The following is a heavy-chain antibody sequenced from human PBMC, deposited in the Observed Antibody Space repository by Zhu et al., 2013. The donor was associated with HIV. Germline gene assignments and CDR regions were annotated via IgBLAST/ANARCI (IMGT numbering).Heavy chain of an antibody. Sequence: QDQLVQSGAEMKKPGASVKVSCRASGYVFTSFGISWLRQAPGQRLQWMGWISGYNGKAKYARHLQDRVTMTVDISSSTAYLDLRSLRSDDTAIYYCARGRYYYDHDGYYHEYYQLWGQGHPGHRLL. D-gene: IGHD3-22*01. CDR1: GYVFTSFG. J-gene: IGHJ1*01. CDR2: ISGYNGKA. CDR3: ARGRYYYDHDGYYHEYYQL. V-gene: IGHV1-18*01.